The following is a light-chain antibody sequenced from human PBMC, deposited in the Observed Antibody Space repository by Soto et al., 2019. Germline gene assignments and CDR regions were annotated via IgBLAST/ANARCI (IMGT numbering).Light chain of an antibody. Sequence: DIQLTQSPSFLSASVGDRVTITCRASQSISSWLAWYQQKPGKAPKLLIYDASSLESGVPSRFSGSGSGTESTLTISSLQTDDFATYYCQQYNSYSWTFSQGTKVDIK. CDR3: QQYNSYSWT. CDR2: DAS. J-gene: IGKJ1*01. V-gene: IGKV1-5*01. CDR1: QSISSW.